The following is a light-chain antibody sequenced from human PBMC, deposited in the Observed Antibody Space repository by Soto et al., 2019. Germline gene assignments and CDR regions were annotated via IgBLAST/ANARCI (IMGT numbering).Light chain of an antibody. CDR3: RQYNSYPYT. CDR1: QSVSRY. J-gene: IGKJ5*01. CDR2: DAS. Sequence: EIVMTQTPANLSVSPGEGASRSCRASQSVSRYLAWYQQKPGQAPRLLIYDASIRATGIPDRFTGSGSGTDFTLTSSSLQPDDSATYSCRQYNSYPYTFGQGTRLEIK. V-gene: IGKV3-15*01.